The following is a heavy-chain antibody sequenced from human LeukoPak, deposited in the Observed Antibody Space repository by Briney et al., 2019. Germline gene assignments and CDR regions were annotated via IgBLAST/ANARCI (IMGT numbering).Heavy chain of an antibody. J-gene: IGHJ4*02. CDR2: IYYSGST. Sequence: PSETLSLTCTVSGGSISTYYWSWIRQPPGKGLEWIGYIYYSGSTNYNPSLKSRVTISVDTSKNQFSLKLTSVTAADTAVYYCARRWIQLWFNGYYFDYWGQGTLVTVSS. CDR1: GGSISTYY. D-gene: IGHD5-18*01. CDR3: ARRWIQLWFNGYYFDY. V-gene: IGHV4-59*01.